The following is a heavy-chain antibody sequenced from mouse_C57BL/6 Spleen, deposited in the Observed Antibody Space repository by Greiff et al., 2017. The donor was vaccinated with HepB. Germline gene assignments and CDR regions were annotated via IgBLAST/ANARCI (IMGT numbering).Heavy chain of an antibody. Sequence: QVQLQQPGAELVKPGASVKLSCKASGYTFTSYWMHWVKQRPGQGLEWIGIIYPNSGSTNYNEKFKSKATLTVDKSSSTAYMQLSSLTSEDAAVYYCARGGLGRYYFAYWGQGTILTVSS. V-gene: IGHV1-64*01. CDR3: ARGGLGRYYFAY. J-gene: IGHJ2*01. CDR2: IYPNSGST. D-gene: IGHD3-3*01. CDR1: GYTFTSYW.